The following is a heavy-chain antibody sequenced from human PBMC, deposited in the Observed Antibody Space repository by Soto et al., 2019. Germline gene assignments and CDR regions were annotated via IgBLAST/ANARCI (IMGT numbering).Heavy chain of an antibody. Sequence: PSETLSLTCTVSGGSISSYYWSWIRQPPGKGLEWIGYIYYSGSTNYNPSLKSRVTISVDTSKNQFSLKLSSVTAADTAVYYCARGPDYGDEYFQHWGQGTLVTVSS. CDR3: ARGPDYGDEYFQH. CDR1: GGSISSYY. D-gene: IGHD4-17*01. J-gene: IGHJ1*01. CDR2: IYYSGST. V-gene: IGHV4-59*01.